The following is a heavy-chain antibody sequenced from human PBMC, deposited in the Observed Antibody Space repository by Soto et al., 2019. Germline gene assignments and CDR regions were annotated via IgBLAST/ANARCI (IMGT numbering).Heavy chain of an antibody. CDR1: GGSISSGGYY. V-gene: IGHV4-31*03. CDR2: IYYSGST. CDR3: ASDSYGSLGLDY. Sequence: QVQLQESGPGLVKPSQTLSLTCTVSGGSISSGGYYWSWIRQHPGKGLEWIGYIYYSGSTYYHPSLTSRVTISVDTSKNRFSLKLSSVTAADTAVYYCASDSYGSLGLDYWGQGTLVTVSS. J-gene: IGHJ4*02. D-gene: IGHD5-18*01.